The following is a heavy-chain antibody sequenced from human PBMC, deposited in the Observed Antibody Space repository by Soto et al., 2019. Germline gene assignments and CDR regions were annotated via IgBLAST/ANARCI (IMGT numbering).Heavy chain of an antibody. J-gene: IGHJ1*01. V-gene: IGHV1-69*13. Sequence: SVKVSCKASGGTFSSYAISWVRQAPGQGLEWMGGIIPIFGTANYAQKFQGRVTITADESTSTAYMELSSLRSEDTAVYYCARESYYGSGSSYFQHWGQGTLVTVSS. CDR2: IIPIFGTA. D-gene: IGHD3-10*01. CDR1: GGTFSSYA. CDR3: ARESYYGSGSSYFQH.